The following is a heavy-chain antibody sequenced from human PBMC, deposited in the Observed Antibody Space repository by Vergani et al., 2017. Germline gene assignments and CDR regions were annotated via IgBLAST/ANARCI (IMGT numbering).Heavy chain of an antibody. J-gene: IGHJ4*02. CDR2: ISSSSSTI. Sequence: EVQLVESGGGLVQPGGSLRLSCAASGFTFSSYSMNWVRQAPGKGLEWVSYISSSSSTIYYADSVKGRFTISRDNSKNSLYLQMNSLRAEDTALYYCAKDTNPGGFDYWGQGTLVTVSS. CDR1: GFTFSSYS. D-gene: IGHD1-1*01. CDR3: AKDTNPGGFDY. V-gene: IGHV3-48*04.